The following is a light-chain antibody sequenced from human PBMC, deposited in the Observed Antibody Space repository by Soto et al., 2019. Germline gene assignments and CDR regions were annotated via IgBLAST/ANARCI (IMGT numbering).Light chain of an antibody. Sequence: DIQMTQSPSSLSASVGDRVTITCRASQGIANYLAWYQQKPGKIPQLLISAASTLQSGVPSRFSGNGSGTDFTLTIISLQPEDVATYYCQKYNSAPFTFGPGTKVEMK. CDR1: QGIANY. CDR3: QKYNSAPFT. J-gene: IGKJ3*01. V-gene: IGKV1-27*01. CDR2: AAS.